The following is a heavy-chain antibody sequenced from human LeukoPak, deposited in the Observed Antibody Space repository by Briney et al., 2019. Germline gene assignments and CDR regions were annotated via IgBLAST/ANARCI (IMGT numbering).Heavy chain of an antibody. CDR2: IYNSGNT. J-gene: IGHJ4*02. Sequence: SETLSLTCTVSGGSIRTNYWSWIRQPAGKGLEWIGRIYNSGNTNYSPSLESRVTMSADTSKNQFSLKLSSVTAADTAVYYCARGTFDSSGYYLFDYWGQGTLVTVSS. CDR3: ARGTFDSSGYYLFDY. D-gene: IGHD3-22*01. CDR1: GGSIRTNY. V-gene: IGHV4-4*07.